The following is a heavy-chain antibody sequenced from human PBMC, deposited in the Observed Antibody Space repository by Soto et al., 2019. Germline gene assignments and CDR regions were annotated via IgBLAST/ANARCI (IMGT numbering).Heavy chain of an antibody. Sequence: QVQLVQSGPEVKKPGSSVKVSCKASGGTFSSYAISWVRKPPGQGLGWMGGIIPIFGTANYAQKFQGRVTITADESTSTAYMELSSLRSEDTAVYYCARSAAILPYYYGMDVWGQGTTVTVSS. V-gene: IGHV1-69*01. D-gene: IGHD2-2*02. CDR1: GGTFSSYA. CDR2: IIPIFGTA. J-gene: IGHJ6*02. CDR3: ARSAAILPYYYGMDV.